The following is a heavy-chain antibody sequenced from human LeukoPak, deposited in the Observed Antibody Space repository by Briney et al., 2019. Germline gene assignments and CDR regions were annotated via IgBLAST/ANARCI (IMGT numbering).Heavy chain of an antibody. CDR3: AGSSGWWAHGY. CDR1: GLTFTNYG. CDR2: ISGSGSDT. Sequence: PGGSLRLSCAASGLTFTNYGMTWVRQAPGKGLEWVSSISGSGSDTYYADSVKGRFTISRDNSKNTLYVQMVSLRAEDTAIYYCAGSSGWWAHGYWGQGTLVTVSS. D-gene: IGHD6-19*01. J-gene: IGHJ4*02. V-gene: IGHV3-23*01.